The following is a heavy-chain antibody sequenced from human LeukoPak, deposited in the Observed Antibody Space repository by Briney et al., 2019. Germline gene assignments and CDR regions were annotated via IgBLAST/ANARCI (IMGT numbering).Heavy chain of an antibody. Sequence: SETLSLTCAVYGGSFSGYYWSWIRQPPGKGLEWIGEINHSGSTNYNPSLKSRVTISVDTSKNQFSLKLSSVTAADTAVYYCARGKPYYYDSSGYYPFDYWGQGTLVTVSS. V-gene: IGHV4-34*01. CDR3: ARGKPYYYDSSGYYPFDY. CDR2: INHSGST. D-gene: IGHD3-22*01. J-gene: IGHJ4*02. CDR1: GGSFSGYY.